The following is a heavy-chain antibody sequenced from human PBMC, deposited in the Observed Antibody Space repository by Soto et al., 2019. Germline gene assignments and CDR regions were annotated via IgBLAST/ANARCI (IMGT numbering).Heavy chain of an antibody. Sequence: EVQLVESGGGLVQPGGSLRLSCAASEFTFSSYSMNWVRQAPGKGLEWVSYISSSSSTIYYADSVKGRFTISRDNAKNSLYLQMNSLRAEDTAVYYCARQASDLPYGDDLDYRGQGTLVTVSS. D-gene: IGHD4-17*01. CDR2: ISSSSSTI. J-gene: IGHJ4*02. CDR1: EFTFSSYS. V-gene: IGHV3-48*01. CDR3: ARQASDLPYGDDLDY.